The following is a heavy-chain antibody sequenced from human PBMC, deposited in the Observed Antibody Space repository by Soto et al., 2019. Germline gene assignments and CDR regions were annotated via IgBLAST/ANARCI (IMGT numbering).Heavy chain of an antibody. Sequence: ASVKVSCKASGFTFTSSAVQWVRQARGQRLEWIGWIVVGSGNTNYAQKFQERVTITRDMSTSTAYMELSSLRSEDTAVYYCAAEASNYYYYGMDVWGQGTKVTVSS. CDR3: AAEASNYYYYGMDV. D-gene: IGHD6-6*01. CDR1: GFTFTSSA. V-gene: IGHV1-58*01. J-gene: IGHJ6*02. CDR2: IVVGSGNT.